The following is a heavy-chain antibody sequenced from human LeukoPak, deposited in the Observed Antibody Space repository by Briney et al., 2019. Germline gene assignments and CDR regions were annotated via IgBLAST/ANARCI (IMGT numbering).Heavy chain of an antibody. Sequence: PGGSLRLSCTASGFMFSRLGMHWVRQAPGKGLEWVAFIRYDGSNKYYADSVKGRFTISRDNSKNTLYLQMNSLRAEDTAVYYCAKDSLAMVRGVQVDYWGQGTLVTVSS. V-gene: IGHV3-30*02. CDR3: AKDSLAMVRGVQVDY. J-gene: IGHJ4*02. CDR2: IRYDGSNK. CDR1: GFMFSRLG. D-gene: IGHD3-10*01.